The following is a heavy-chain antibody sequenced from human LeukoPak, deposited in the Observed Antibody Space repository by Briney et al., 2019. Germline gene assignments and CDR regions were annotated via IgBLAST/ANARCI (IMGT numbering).Heavy chain of an antibody. Sequence: SETLSLTCTVSGGSLNSYYWSWIRQSAEKGLEWIGHIYTSGRTNYNPSLKSRVTMSVDTSKNQFSLKLSFVTAADTAVYYRARRAANYYGMDVWGQGTTVTVSS. D-gene: IGHD6-13*01. V-gene: IGHV4-4*07. CDR1: GGSLNSYY. J-gene: IGHJ6*02. CDR2: IYTSGRT. CDR3: ARRAANYYGMDV.